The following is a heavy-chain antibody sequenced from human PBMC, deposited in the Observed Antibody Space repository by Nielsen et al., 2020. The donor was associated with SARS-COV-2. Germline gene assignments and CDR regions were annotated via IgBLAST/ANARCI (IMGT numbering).Heavy chain of an antibody. CDR3: ARSGYSYGPLDAFDI. D-gene: IGHD5-12*01. J-gene: IGHJ3*02. CDR1: GGSIRSNY. CDR2: VYYSGST. V-gene: IGHV4-59*01. Sequence: SETLSLTCTVSGGSIRSNYWNWIRQPPGKGLEWIGYVYYSGSTNYNPSLKSRVTISVDTSKNQFSLKLSSVTAADTAVYYCARSGYSYGPLDAFDIWGQGTVVTVSS.